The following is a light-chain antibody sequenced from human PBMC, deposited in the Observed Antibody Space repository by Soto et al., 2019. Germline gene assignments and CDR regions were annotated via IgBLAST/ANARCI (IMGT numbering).Light chain of an antibody. J-gene: IGLJ2*01. CDR3: AAWDDNLNGVV. CDR2: NNY. V-gene: IGLV1-44*01. Sequence: QSVLTQPPSASGTPGQRVTISCSGGSSNIGSNTVNWYQQLPGTAPKLLIHNNYQRPSGLPDRFSGSKSGTSASLAISGLQSEDEADYYCAAWDDNLNGVVFGGGTKLTV. CDR1: SSNIGSNT.